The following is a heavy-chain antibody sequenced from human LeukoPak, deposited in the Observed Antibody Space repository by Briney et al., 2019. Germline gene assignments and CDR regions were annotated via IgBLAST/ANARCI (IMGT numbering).Heavy chain of an antibody. V-gene: IGHV1-69*06. Sequence: SVKVSCKASGGTFSSYAISWVRQAPGQGLEWMGGIIPIFGTANYAQKFQGRVTITADKSTSTAYMELSSLRSEDTAVYYCGEGYYYVGGCSFDYGGQEPVVTFS. J-gene: IGHJ4*02. CDR3: GEGYYYVGGCSFDY. D-gene: IGHD3-10*02. CDR1: GGTFSSYA. CDR2: IIPIFGTA.